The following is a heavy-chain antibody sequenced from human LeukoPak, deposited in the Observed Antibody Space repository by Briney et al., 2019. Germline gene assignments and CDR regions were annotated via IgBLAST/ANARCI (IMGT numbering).Heavy chain of an antibody. CDR3: ARDVGSDIVVVPAAIRGSFDY. V-gene: IGHV1-2*02. CDR2: INPNSGGT. CDR1: GYTFTGYY. D-gene: IGHD2-2*01. J-gene: IGHJ4*02. Sequence: EASVKVSCKASGYTFTGYYMHWVRQAPGQGLEWMGWINPNSGGTNYAQKFQGRVPMTRDTSISTAYMELSRLRSDDTAVYYCARDVGSDIVVVPAAIRGSFDYWGQGTLVTVSS.